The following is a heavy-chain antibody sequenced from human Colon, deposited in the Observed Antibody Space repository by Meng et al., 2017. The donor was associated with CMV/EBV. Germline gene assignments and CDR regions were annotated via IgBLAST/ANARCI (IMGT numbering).Heavy chain of an antibody. CDR3: ARDLVYGQLVGEIYFYHYGLDV. V-gene: IGHV3-21*01. D-gene: IGHD6-6*01. CDR2: ISVSSGNI. Sequence: GESLKISCTASGFSFESFHLTWVRQAPGKGLEWVSSISVSSGNIYYADSVTGRFTISRDNAKDSVYLQMNSLTAEDTAVYYCARDLVYGQLVGEIYFYHYGLDVWGQGTTVTVSS. CDR1: GFSFESFH. J-gene: IGHJ6*02.